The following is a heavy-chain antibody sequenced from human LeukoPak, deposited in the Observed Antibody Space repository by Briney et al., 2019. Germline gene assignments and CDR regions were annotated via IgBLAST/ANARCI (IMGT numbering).Heavy chain of an antibody. CDR3: ARDIVVATGYYYYMDV. CDR2: IYHSGST. Sequence: DPSETLSLTCTVSGGSISSGGYYWSWIRQPPGKGLEWIGYIYHSGSTYYNPSLKSRVTISVDRSKNQFSLKLSSVTAADTAVYYCARDIVVATGYYYYMDVWGKGTTVTVSS. V-gene: IGHV4-30-2*01. J-gene: IGHJ6*03. D-gene: IGHD2-2*01. CDR1: GGSISSGGYY.